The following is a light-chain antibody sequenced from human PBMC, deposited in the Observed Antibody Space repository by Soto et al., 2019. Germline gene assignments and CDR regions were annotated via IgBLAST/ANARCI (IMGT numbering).Light chain of an antibody. Sequence: DIQMTQSPSSVSASVGDRVTITCRASQSISSWLAWYQQKPGRAPKPLIYAASSLQTGVPSRFSGSGSGTDFTLTISSLQPEDFASYYCQQANSFPYTFGQGTKLEIK. CDR2: AAS. V-gene: IGKV1-12*01. CDR1: QSISSW. CDR3: QQANSFPYT. J-gene: IGKJ2*01.